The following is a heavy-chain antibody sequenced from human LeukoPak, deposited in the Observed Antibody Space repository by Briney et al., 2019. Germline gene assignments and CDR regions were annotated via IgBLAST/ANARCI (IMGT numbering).Heavy chain of an antibody. CDR2: IVVGSGNT. CDR3: ARLYGANGWFDP. D-gene: IGHD4-17*01. Sequence: ASVKVSCKASGFTFTSSAMQWVRQARGQRLEWIGWIVVGSGNTNYAQKFQGRVTMTRDTSISTAYMELSRLRSDDTAVYYCARLYGANGWFDPWGQGTLVTVSS. V-gene: IGHV1-58*02. CDR1: GFTFTSSA. J-gene: IGHJ5*02.